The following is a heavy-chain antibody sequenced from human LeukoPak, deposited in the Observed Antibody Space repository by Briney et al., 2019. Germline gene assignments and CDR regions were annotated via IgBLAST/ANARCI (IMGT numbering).Heavy chain of an antibody. CDR1: GFTFSSYS. J-gene: IGHJ4*02. Sequence: GGSLRLSCAASGFTFSSYSMSWVRQAPGKGLEWVSSISRSSTYIYYSDSVKGRFTISRDNAKNSLYLQMNTLRAEDTAVYYCARDADWLLDYWGQGTLVTVSS. CDR3: ARDADWLLDY. CDR2: ISRSSTYI. V-gene: IGHV3-21*01. D-gene: IGHD3/OR15-3a*01.